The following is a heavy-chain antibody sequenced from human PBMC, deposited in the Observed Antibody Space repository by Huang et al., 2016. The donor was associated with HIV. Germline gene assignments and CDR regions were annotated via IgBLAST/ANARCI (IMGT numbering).Heavy chain of an antibody. CDR3: ATSSGWYRGYFDY. Sequence: QVQLQQWGAGLLKPSETLSLTCAVYGGSFSGYYWSWIRQPPGKGLEWIGEINHSESTNYNPSLKSRVTISVDTSKNQFSLKLSSVTAADTAVYYCATSSGWYRGYFDYWGQGTLVTVSS. D-gene: IGHD6-19*01. V-gene: IGHV4-34*01. CDR1: GGSFSGYY. J-gene: IGHJ4*02. CDR2: INHSEST.